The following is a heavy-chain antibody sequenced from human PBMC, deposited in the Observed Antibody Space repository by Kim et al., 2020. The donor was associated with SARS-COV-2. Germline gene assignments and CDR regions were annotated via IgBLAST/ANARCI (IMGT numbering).Heavy chain of an antibody. CDR1: GGTFSSYA. J-gene: IGHJ6*02. V-gene: IGHV1-69*13. Sequence: SVKVSCKASGGTFSSYAISWVRQAPGQGLEWMGGIIPIFGTANYAQKFQGRVTITADESTSTAYMELSSLRSEDTAVYYCARNYYDSSGYYYGLDGMDVWGQGTTVTVSS. D-gene: IGHD3-22*01. CDR2: IIPIFGTA. CDR3: ARNYYDSSGYYYGLDGMDV.